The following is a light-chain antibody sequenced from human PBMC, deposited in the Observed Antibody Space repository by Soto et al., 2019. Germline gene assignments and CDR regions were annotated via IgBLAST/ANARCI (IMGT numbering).Light chain of an antibody. Sequence: QSVLTQPPSVSGAPGQRVTISCTGSSSNIGAGYDVHWYQKLPGTAPKLLIYGNSNRPSGVPDRFSGSKSGTSASLAITGLQAEDEADYDCQSYDSSLSGYVVFGGGTKLTVL. CDR1: SSNIGAGYD. CDR2: GNS. V-gene: IGLV1-40*01. J-gene: IGLJ2*01. CDR3: QSYDSSLSGYVV.